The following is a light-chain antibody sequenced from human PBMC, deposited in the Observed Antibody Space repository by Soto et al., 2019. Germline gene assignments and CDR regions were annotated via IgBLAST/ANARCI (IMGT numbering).Light chain of an antibody. CDR2: DTF. CDR3: VQQCTWPWT. CDR1: QSVSNY. J-gene: IGKJ1*01. V-gene: IGKV3-11*01. Sequence: IVLTQSPATLSLSPGARATLSCRAGQSVSNYLAWYQQKPGQAPRLLIYDTFNRATGIPPRFSGSGSGTDFTITIISLEPEDLAVYFYVQQCTWPWTSGQGTKVEIK.